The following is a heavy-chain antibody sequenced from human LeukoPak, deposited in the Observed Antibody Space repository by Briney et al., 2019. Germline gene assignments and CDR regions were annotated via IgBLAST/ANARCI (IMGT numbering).Heavy chain of an antibody. CDR3: AKDLAVAGTGYYGMDV. J-gene: IGHJ6*02. CDR1: GFTFDDYA. CDR2: ISWNSGSI. Sequence: PGRSLRLSCAASGFTFDDYAMHWVRQAPGKGLEWVSGISWNSGSIGYADSVEGRFTISRDNAKNSLDLQMNSLRAEDTALYYCAKDLAVAGTGYYGMDVWGQGTTVTVSS. D-gene: IGHD6-19*01. V-gene: IGHV3-9*01.